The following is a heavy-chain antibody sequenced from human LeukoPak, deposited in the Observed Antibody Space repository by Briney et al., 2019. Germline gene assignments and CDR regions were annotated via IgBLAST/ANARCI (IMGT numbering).Heavy chain of an antibody. Sequence: PGGSLRLSCAASGFTFSRYAMHWVRQAPGKGLEWVAVISYDGSDKYYADSVKGRFTISRDNSKNTLYLQMNSLRAEDTAVYFCARDPSYDSSGYYYNPMSYFDHWGQGTLVTVSS. V-gene: IGHV3-30-3*01. D-gene: IGHD3-22*01. CDR2: ISYDGSDK. CDR3: ARDPSYDSSGYYYNPMSYFDH. CDR1: GFTFSRYA. J-gene: IGHJ4*02.